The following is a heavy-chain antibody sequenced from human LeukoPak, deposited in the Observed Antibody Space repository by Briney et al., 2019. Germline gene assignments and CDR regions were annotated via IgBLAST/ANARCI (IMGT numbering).Heavy chain of an antibody. V-gene: IGHV4-34*01. CDR1: GGSFSGYY. Sequence: SETLSLTCAVYGGSFSGYYWSWIRQPPGKGLEWIGEINHSGSTNYNPSLKSRVTISVDTSKNQFSLKLSSVTAADTAVYYCARGPYCSGGSYFSTYFDYWGQGTLVTVSS. J-gene: IGHJ4*02. D-gene: IGHD2-15*01. CDR2: INHSGST. CDR3: ARGPYCSGGSYFSTYFDY.